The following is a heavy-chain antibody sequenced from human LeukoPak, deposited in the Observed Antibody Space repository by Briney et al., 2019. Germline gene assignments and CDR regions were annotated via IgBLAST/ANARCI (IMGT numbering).Heavy chain of an antibody. J-gene: IGHJ4*02. D-gene: IGHD2/OR15-2a*01. V-gene: IGHV3-7*01. CDR1: GFTFSSYW. CDR2: IKHDGSEK. Sequence: GGSLRLSCAASGFTFSSYWMSWVRQAPGKGLGWVANIKHDGSEKYYVDSVKGRFTISRDNAKDSLYLQMNSLRAQDTAVYYCARANSLGYWGQGTLVTVSS. CDR3: ARANSLGY.